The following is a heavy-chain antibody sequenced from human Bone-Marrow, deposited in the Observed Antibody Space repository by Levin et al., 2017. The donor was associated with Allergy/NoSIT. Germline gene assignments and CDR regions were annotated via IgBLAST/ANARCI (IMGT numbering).Heavy chain of an antibody. D-gene: IGHD1-26*01. CDR2: IWYDGSEK. CDR3: ARRLVPAGQSYYGMDV. J-gene: IGHJ6*02. V-gene: IGHV3-33*01. CDR1: GFTFRSFG. Sequence: PGGSLRLSCVASGFTFRSFGIHWVRQAPGKGLEWVAIIWYDGSEKYYADSVKGRFTISRDNSKNTLFLQMNGLTAEDTAVYYCARRLVPAGQSYYGMDVWGQGTTVIVSS.